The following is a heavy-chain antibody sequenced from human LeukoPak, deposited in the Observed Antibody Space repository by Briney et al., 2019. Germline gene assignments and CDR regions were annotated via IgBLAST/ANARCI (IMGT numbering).Heavy chain of an antibody. CDR3: ARSMSGGLGFFQS. CDR1: VYTFTDYY. V-gene: IGHV1-2*02. D-gene: IGHD2-15*01. J-gene: IGHJ1*01. CDR2: INPNSGGT. Sequence: GASVKVSCKASVYTFTDYYMHWVRQAPGQRLEGMGWINPNSGGTNSAQNFQGSATMTRDTSIRTAYMELSSLRSDDTAVYYCARSMSGGLGFFQSWGQGTLVAVSS.